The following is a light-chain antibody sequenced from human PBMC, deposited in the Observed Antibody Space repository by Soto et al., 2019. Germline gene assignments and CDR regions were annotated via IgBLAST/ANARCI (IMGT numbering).Light chain of an antibody. Sequence: QSALTQPASVSGSPGQSITISCTETSSDVAEYKYVSWYQQHPGRAPKLIIYDVSNRPSGVSNRFSGSKSGSTASLTISGLQAEDEADYYCSAYTNTIALYVFGHGTKFTVX. CDR3: SAYTNTIALYV. J-gene: IGLJ1*01. CDR2: DVS. CDR1: SSDVAEYKY. V-gene: IGLV2-14*03.